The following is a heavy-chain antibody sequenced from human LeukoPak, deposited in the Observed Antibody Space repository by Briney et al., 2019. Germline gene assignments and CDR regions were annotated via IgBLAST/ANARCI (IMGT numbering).Heavy chain of an antibody. J-gene: IGHJ4*02. CDR1: GFTFSGYP. CDR2: ISYDGSNK. D-gene: IGHD6-13*01. CDR3: AKDSPLRYSSSWYWPDY. V-gene: IGHV3-30-3*02. Sequence: PGKSLRLSCAASGFTFSGYPIHWVRQAPGKGLEWVAVISYDGSNKYYADSVKGRFTISRDNSKNTLYLQMNSLRAEDTAVYYCAKDSPLRYSSSWYWPDYWGQGTLVTVSS.